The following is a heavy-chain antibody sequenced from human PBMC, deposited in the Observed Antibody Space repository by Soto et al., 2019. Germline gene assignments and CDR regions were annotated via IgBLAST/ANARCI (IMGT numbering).Heavy chain of an antibody. Sequence: PSETLSLTXAVYGGSFSGHSWTWIRQSPGKGLEWIGDINHSGRVNYSPSLKSRVTISLDTSKNQFSLTLSAVTAADTAMYYCSTRAYDTNGYYRFDPWGQGTLVT. J-gene: IGHJ5*01. CDR3: STRAYDTNGYYRFDP. CDR1: GGSFSGHS. V-gene: IGHV4-34*01. D-gene: IGHD3-22*01. CDR2: INHSGRV.